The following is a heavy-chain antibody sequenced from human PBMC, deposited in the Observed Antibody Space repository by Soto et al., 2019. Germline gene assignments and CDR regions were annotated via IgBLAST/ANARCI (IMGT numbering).Heavy chain of an antibody. Sequence: EVQLLESGGGLVQPGGSLRLSCAASGFTFSSYAMSWVRQVPGKGLEWVSTISGSGGSRYYADSVEGRFTISRDNFKKTLYRQMNSLRAEDTATYYCAKEIRQAGSCLDYGGEGTMVTVSS. CDR2: ISGSGGSR. CDR3: AKEIRQAGSCLDY. V-gene: IGHV3-23*01. D-gene: IGHD2-15*01. J-gene: IGHJ4*02. CDR1: GFTFSSYA.